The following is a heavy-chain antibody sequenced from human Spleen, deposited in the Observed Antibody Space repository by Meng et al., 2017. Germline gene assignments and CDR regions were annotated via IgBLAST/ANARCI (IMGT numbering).Heavy chain of an antibody. CDR3: GRDEFGYSHLSP. V-gene: IGHV1-69*05. CDR1: GGTFSSYA. CDR2: IIPIFGTA. Sequence: SVKVSCKASGGTFSSYAISWVRRAPGQGLEWMGGIIPIFGTANYAQKFQGRVTITTDESTSTAYMELSSLRSEDTAVYYCGRDEFGYSHLSPWGPGTLVTVSS. D-gene: IGHD5-18*01. J-gene: IGHJ4*02.